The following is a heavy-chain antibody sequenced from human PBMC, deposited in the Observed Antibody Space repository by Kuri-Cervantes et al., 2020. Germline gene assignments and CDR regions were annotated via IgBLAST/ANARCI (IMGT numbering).Heavy chain of an antibody. D-gene: IGHD2-15*01. CDR3: ARGRLILGYCSGGSCKLASRNYYMDV. CDR2: INHSGST. CDR1: GGSFSGYY. J-gene: IGHJ6*03. Sequence: LSLTCAVYGGSFSGYYWSWIRQPPGKGLEWIGEINHSGSTNYNPSLKSRVTISVDTSKNQFSLKLSSVTAADTAVYYCARGRLILGYCSGGSCKLASRNYYMDVWGKGTTVTVSS. V-gene: IGHV4-34*01.